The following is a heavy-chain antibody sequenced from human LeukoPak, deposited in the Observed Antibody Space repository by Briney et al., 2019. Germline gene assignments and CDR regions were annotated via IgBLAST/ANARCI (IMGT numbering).Heavy chain of an antibody. CDR1: GGSISSYY. CDR2: IYYSGST. Sequence: PSETLSLTCTVSGGSISSYYWSWIRQPPGKGLEWIGYIYYSGSTNYSPSLKSRVTISVDTSKNQFSLKLSSVTAADTAVYYCARSEYSYGADAFDIWGQGTKVTVSS. CDR3: ARSEYSYGADAFDI. D-gene: IGHD5-18*01. V-gene: IGHV4-59*01. J-gene: IGHJ3*02.